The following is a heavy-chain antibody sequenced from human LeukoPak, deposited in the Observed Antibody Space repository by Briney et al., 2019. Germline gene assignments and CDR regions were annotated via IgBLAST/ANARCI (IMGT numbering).Heavy chain of an antibody. D-gene: IGHD3-16*01. CDR3: ARRRGTQNHDY. CDR1: AGSFSGYY. J-gene: IGHJ4*02. Sequence: SETLSLTCAVYAGSFSGYYWTWIRQPPGKGLEWIGEISHSGSTNYSPSLKSRVTISVDKSRSQFSLRLTSVTAADSAVYYCARRRGTQNHDYWGQGTLVTVSS. CDR2: ISHSGST. V-gene: IGHV4-34*01.